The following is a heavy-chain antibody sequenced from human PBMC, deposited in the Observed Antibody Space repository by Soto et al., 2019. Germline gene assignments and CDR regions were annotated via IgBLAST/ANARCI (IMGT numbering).Heavy chain of an antibody. J-gene: IGHJ6*02. CDR1: GFTFSSYG. CDR2: ISYDGSNK. CDR3: AADFGVVIRSFYYYYGMDV. V-gene: IGHV3-30*03. Sequence: GGSLRLSCAASGFTFSSYGMHWVRQAPGKGLEWVAVISYDGSNKYYADSVKGRFTISRDNSKNTLYLQMNSLRAEDTAVYYCAADFGVVIRSFYYYYGMDVWGQGTTVTVSS. D-gene: IGHD3-3*01.